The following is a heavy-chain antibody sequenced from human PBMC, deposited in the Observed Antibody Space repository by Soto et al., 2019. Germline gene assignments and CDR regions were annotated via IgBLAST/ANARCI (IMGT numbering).Heavy chain of an antibody. CDR2: MNPNSGNT. CDR3: ARGRITIFGVVIPFDP. D-gene: IGHD3-3*01. J-gene: IGHJ5*02. CDR1: GYTFTSYD. V-gene: IGHV1-8*01. Sequence: ASVKVSCKASGYTFTSYDINWVRQATGQGLEWMGWMNPNSGNTGYAQKFQGRVTMTRNTSISTAYMELSSLRSEDTAVYYCARGRITIFGVVIPFDPWGQGTLVTVS.